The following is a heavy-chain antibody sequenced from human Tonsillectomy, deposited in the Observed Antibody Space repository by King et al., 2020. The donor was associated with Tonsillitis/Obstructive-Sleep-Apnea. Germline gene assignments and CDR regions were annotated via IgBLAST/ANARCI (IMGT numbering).Heavy chain of an antibody. CDR1: GLTVNNAW. D-gene: IGHD3-16*02. CDR2: IKSKTAVWTN. J-gene: IGHJ6*03. CDR3: ATVRFYDYVWGSYRRDFYYYYYMDV. V-gene: IGHV3-15*01. Sequence: VQLVESGGGLVKPGGSLRLSCAASGLTVNNAWRSWIRQAPGKGLEWVGRIKSKTAVWTNDYATPGTGSITIPRVVSKNTLYLQMNSLKTEEQAVYCCATVRFYDYVWGSYRRDFYYYYYMDVWGKGTTVTVSS.